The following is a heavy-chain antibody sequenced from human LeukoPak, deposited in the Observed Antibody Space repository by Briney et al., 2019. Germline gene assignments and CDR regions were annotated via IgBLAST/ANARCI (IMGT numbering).Heavy chain of an antibody. CDR1: GYTFTGYY. V-gene: IGHV1-2*06. J-gene: IGHJ4*02. CDR3: AQTEGYCSGGSCYARDY. CDR2: INPNSGGT. D-gene: IGHD2-15*01. Sequence: ASVKVSCKASGYTFTGYYMHWVRQAPGQGLEWMGRINPNSGGTNYAQKFQGRVTLTRDTSISTAYMELSKLRSDDTAVYYCAQTEGYCSGGSCYARDYWGQGTLVTVSS.